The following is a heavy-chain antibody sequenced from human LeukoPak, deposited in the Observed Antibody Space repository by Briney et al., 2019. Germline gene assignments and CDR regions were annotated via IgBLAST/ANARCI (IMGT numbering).Heavy chain of an antibody. J-gene: IGHJ4*02. CDR3: ARDVMDYYGSGSLDHFDY. V-gene: IGHV4-39*07. D-gene: IGHD3-10*01. CDR2: IYYSGST. Sequence: PSETLSLTCTVSGGSISSSSYYWGWIRQPPGKGLEWIGSIYYSGSTYYNPSLKSRVTISVDTSKNQFSLKLSSVTAADTAVYYCARDVMDYYGSGSLDHFDYWGQGTLVTVSS. CDR1: GGSISSSSYY.